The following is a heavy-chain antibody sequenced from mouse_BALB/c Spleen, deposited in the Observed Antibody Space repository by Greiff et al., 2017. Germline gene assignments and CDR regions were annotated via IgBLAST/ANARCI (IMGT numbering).Heavy chain of an antibody. D-gene: IGHD2-1*01. Sequence: VQLQQPGAELVMPGASVKMSCKASGYTFTDYWMHWVKQRPGQGLEWIGAIDTSDSYTSYNQKFKGKATLTVDESSSTAYMQLSSLTSEDSAVYYCTIMGTTEGAYWGQGTLVTVSA. CDR2: IDTSDSYT. CDR3: TIMGTTEGAY. V-gene: IGHV1-69*01. CDR1: GYTFTDYW. J-gene: IGHJ3*01.